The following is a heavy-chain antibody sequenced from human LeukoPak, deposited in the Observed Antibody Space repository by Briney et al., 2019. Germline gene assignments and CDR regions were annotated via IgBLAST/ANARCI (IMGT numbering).Heavy chain of an antibody. J-gene: IGHJ4*02. D-gene: IGHD2-2*01. CDR3: ARGPSTGYDY. V-gene: IGHV1-8*02. CDR1: GGTFSSYA. CDR2: INPSGGST. Sequence: ASVKVSCKASGGTFSSYAISWVRQAPGRGLEWMGIINPSGGSTSYAQKFQGRVTMTRNTSISTAYMELSSLRSEDTAVYYCARGPSTGYDYWGQGTLVTVSS.